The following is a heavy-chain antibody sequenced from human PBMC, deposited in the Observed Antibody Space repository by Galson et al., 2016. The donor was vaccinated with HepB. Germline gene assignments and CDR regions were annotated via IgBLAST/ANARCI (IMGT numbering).Heavy chain of an antibody. Sequence: SLRLSCAATGLTFSSYAMSWVRQTPGRGLEWVAVIWYDGSEKYYADSVKGRFTISRDNSKNMMYLQMNSLRVDDSALYFCASERDGCIGGSCYSDLDTWGQGTLVTVSS. CDR1: GLTFSSYA. J-gene: IGHJ5*02. CDR2: IWYDGSEK. CDR3: ASERDGCIGGSCYSDLDT. D-gene: IGHD2-15*01. V-gene: IGHV3-33*08.